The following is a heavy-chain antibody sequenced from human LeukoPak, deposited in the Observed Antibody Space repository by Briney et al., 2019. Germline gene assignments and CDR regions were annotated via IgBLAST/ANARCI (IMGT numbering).Heavy chain of an antibody. Sequence: GGSLRLSCAASGFPFSSYWMSWVRQAPGKGLERVANIKQDGSEKNYVDSVKGRFTISRDNAKNSLYLQVNSLRAEDTAVYYCARDRIAAAGAIVYWGQGALVTVSS. V-gene: IGHV3-7*01. CDR3: ARDRIAAAGAIVY. CDR2: IKQDGSEK. J-gene: IGHJ4*02. CDR1: GFPFSSYW. D-gene: IGHD6-13*01.